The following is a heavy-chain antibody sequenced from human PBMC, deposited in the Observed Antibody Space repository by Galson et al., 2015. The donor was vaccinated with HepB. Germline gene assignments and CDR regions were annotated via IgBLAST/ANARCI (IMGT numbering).Heavy chain of an antibody. V-gene: IGHV3-21*01. Sequence: SLRLSCAAPGFTFSSYSMNWVRQAPGKGLEWVSSISSSSSYIYYADSVKGRFTISRDNAKNSLYLQMNSLRAEDTAVYYCARDRPGYCSGGSCLIFDYWGQGTLVTVSS. J-gene: IGHJ4*02. D-gene: IGHD2-15*01. CDR3: ARDRPGYCSGGSCLIFDY. CDR2: ISSSSSYI. CDR1: GFTFSSYS.